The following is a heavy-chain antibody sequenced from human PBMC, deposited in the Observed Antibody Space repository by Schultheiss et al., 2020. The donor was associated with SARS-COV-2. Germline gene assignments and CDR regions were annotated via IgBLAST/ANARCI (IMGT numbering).Heavy chain of an antibody. CDR3: ARLAVPAAIDPSPWYFDL. D-gene: IGHD2-2*01. V-gene: IGHV5-51*01. CDR1: GYSFTSYW. Sequence: GGSLRLSCKGSGYSFTSYWIGWVRQMPGKGLDWMGIIYPGDSDTRYSPSFQGQVTISADKSISTAYLQWSSLKASDTAMYYCARLAVPAAIDPSPWYFDLWGRGTLVTVSS. CDR2: IYPGDSDT. J-gene: IGHJ2*01.